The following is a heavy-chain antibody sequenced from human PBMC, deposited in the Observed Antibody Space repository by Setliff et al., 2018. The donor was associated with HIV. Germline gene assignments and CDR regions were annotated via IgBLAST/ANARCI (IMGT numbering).Heavy chain of an antibody. CDR2: INHSGKT. V-gene: IGHV4-34*01. D-gene: IGHD6-13*01. J-gene: IGHJ5*02. Sequence: PSETLSLTCAVYGGSFSGYYWTWIRQPPGKGLEWIGDINHSGKTNYNRSLKSRVTISLDTSKNQLSLRLTSVTAADTAVYYCARGGGTGRSSWYGAYWYDPWGQGTLVTVSS. CDR1: GGSFSGYY. CDR3: ARGGGTGRSSWYGAYWYDP.